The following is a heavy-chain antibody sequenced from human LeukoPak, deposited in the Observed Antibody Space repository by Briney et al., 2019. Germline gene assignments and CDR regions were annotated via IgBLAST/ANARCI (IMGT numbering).Heavy chain of an antibody. J-gene: IGHJ4*02. CDR1: GFTFSSYG. CDR2: IRYDGSNK. D-gene: IGHD3-22*01. Sequence: GGPLRLSCAASGFTFSSYGMPWVRQSPGKGLEWVAFIRYDGSNKYYADSVKGRFTISRDNSKNTLYLQMNSLRAEDTAVYYCAKDYDSSGYYQLYYWGQGTLVTVSS. CDR3: AKDYDSSGYYQLYY. V-gene: IGHV3-30*02.